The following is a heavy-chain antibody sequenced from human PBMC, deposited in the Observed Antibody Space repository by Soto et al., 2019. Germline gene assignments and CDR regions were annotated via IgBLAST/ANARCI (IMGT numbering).Heavy chain of an antibody. Sequence: QVQLVQSGAEVKKPGSSVKVSCRASGGTFSKFVVSWVRQAPGQGLEWMGGIIPLFGTTNYAQKFQGRVTITADQTPHTAYMELSSLRSDDTAVYYCASREGVAGPATYISPGYYFDCWGQGTLVTVSS. CDR1: GGTFSKFV. D-gene: IGHD2-15*01. CDR3: ASREGVAGPATYISPGYYFDC. V-gene: IGHV1-69*01. CDR2: IIPLFGTT. J-gene: IGHJ4*02.